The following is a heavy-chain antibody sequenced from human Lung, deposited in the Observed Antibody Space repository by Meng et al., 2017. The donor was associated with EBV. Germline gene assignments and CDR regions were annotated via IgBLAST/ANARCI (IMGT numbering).Heavy chain of an antibody. CDR3: ARDARDSGYDPSFDY. CDR1: GFTFSFYS. Sequence: QLVGSGGGWFKPGGSLKLSWAASGFTFSFYSMDWVRQAPGKGLEWVSSITSSSNYIYYADSVKGRFTISRDNAKNSLYLQMTSLRAEDTAVYYCARDARDSGYDPSFDYWGQGALVTVSS. J-gene: IGHJ4*02. CDR2: ITSSSNYI. V-gene: IGHV3-21*01. D-gene: IGHD5-12*01.